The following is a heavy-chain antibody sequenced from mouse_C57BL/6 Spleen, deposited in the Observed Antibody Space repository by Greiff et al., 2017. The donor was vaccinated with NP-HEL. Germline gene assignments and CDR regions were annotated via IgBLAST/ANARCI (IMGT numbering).Heavy chain of an antibody. Sequence: QVQLQQPGAELVMPGASVKLSCKASGYTFTSYWMHWVKQRPGQGLEWIGEIDPSDSYTNYNQKFKGKSTLTVDKSSSTAYMQLSSLTSEDSAVYYCARNPDYYGSSYELAYWGQGTLVTVSA. CDR2: IDPSDSYT. CDR1: GYTFTSYW. D-gene: IGHD1-1*01. J-gene: IGHJ3*01. V-gene: IGHV1-69*01. CDR3: ARNPDYYGSSYELAY.